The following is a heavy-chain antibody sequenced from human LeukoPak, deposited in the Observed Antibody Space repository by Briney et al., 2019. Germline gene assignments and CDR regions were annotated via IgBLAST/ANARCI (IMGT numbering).Heavy chain of an antibody. V-gene: IGHV3-21*01. D-gene: IGHD3-22*01. CDR2: ISSSSSYI. CDR3: ARNSQYYYDSSGYYYDAFDI. CDR1: GFTFNSYE. Sequence: PGGSLRLSCAASGFTFNSYEMNWVRQAPGKGLEWVSSISSSSSYIYYADSVKGRFTISRDSAKNSLYLQMNSLRAEDTAVYYCARNSQYYYDSSGYYYDAFDIWGQGTMVTVSS. J-gene: IGHJ3*02.